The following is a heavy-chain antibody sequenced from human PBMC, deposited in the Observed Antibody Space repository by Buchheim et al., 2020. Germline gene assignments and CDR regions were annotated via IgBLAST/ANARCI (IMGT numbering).Heavy chain of an antibody. CDR3: AKDGCSSTSCPRHYYYYGMDV. Sequence: EVQLLESGGGLVQPGGSLRLSCAASGFTFSSYAMSWVRQAPGKGLEWVSAISGSGGSPYYADSVKGRFTISRDNSKNNLYLQMNSLRAEDTAVYYCAKDGCSSTSCPRHYYYYGMDVWGQGTT. D-gene: IGHD2-2*01. CDR1: GFTFSSYA. J-gene: IGHJ6*02. CDR2: ISGSGGSP. V-gene: IGHV3-23*01.